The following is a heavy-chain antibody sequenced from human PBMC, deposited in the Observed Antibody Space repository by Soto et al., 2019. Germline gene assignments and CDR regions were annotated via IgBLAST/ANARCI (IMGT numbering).Heavy chain of an antibody. CDR1: GFTFRSDA. CDR2: ISGSGIST. CDR3: AKEPVGPDWYFDL. V-gene: IGHV3-23*01. Sequence: DVKLLESGGGLVQPGGSLRLSCAASGFTFRSDAMSWVRQAPGKGLEWVSGISGSGISTHYADSVKGRFTVSRDNSKNTLYLQMNSLRAEDTAVYNCAKEPVGPDWYFDLWGRGTLVTVSS. J-gene: IGHJ2*01.